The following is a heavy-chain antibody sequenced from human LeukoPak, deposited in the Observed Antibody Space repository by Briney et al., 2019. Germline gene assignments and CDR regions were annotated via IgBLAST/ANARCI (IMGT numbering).Heavy chain of an antibody. CDR2: IIPIFGTA. CDR1: GGTFSSYA. V-gene: IGHV1-69*05. CDR3: ARELIVLEPAARRYNYYMDV. J-gene: IGHJ6*03. Sequence: SVKVSCKASGGTFSSYAISWVRQAPGQGLEWMGGIIPIFGTANYAQKFQGRVTVTSNTSISTAYMELRSLTSEDTAVYYCARELIVLEPAARRYNYYMDVWGIGTTVSVSS. D-gene: IGHD2-2*01.